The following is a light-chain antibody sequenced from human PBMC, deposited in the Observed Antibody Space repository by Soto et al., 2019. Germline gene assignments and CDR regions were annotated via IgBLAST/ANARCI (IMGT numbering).Light chain of an antibody. CDR2: ENK. J-gene: IGLJ2*01. CDR1: IGSIANNY. CDR3: QSYVGDFVI. Sequence: NFMLTQPHSVSESPGQTVTISCTRSIGSIANNYVQWYQQRPGSAPTTVIYENKLRPSGGPGRFSGSTDASSNSASLTISGLQTEDEADDYCQSYVGDFVIFGGGTKVTVL. V-gene: IGLV6-57*04.